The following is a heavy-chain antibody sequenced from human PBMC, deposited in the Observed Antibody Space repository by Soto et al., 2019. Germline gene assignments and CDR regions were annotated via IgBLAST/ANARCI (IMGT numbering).Heavy chain of an antibody. D-gene: IGHD3-9*01. CDR1: GFTFSSYA. J-gene: IGHJ4*02. CDR2: ISGSGGST. V-gene: IGHV3-23*01. CDR3: ANDLGYYDILTGYSSPPFDY. Sequence: GGSLRLSCAASGFTFSSYAMSWVLQAPWKGLEWVSAISGSGGSTYYADSVKGRFTISRDNSKNTLYLQMNSLRAEDTAVYYCANDLGYYDILTGYSSPPFDYWGQGTLVTVSS.